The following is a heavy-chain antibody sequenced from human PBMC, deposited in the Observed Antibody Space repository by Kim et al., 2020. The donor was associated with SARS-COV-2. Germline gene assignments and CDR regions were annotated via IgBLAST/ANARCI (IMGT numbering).Heavy chain of an antibody. J-gene: IGHJ6*02. D-gene: IGHD2-15*01. V-gene: IGHV3-53*04. CDR3: ARVCCSGESCWAPTMAGYGLDV. CDR2: IYRGGST. Sequence: GGSRRLSCAASGFTVSDNYMSWVRQAPGKGLEWVSLIYRGGSTYDADSVKGRFTISRHTSENMLYLQMNSLRDEDTAVSYCARVCCSGESCWAPTMAGYGLDVWGQGTTVTVSS. CDR1: GFTVSDNY.